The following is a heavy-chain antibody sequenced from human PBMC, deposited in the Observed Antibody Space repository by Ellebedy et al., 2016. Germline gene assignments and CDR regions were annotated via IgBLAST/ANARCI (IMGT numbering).Heavy chain of an antibody. D-gene: IGHD3-10*01. V-gene: IGHV3-23*01. CDR2: ISWNGGVL. CDR3: AKKAPPGDYYYYMDV. Sequence: GESLKISXGASGFTFDSYAMHWVRQVPGKGLEWVSGISWNGGVLAYADSLKGRFTISRDNSKNTLSLQMNSLRAEDTAVYYCAKKAPPGDYYYYMDVWGKGTTVTVSS. CDR1: GFTFDSYA. J-gene: IGHJ6*03.